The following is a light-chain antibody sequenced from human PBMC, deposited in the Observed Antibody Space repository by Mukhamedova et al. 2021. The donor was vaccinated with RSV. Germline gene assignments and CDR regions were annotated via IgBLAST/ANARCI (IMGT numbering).Light chain of an antibody. Sequence: GSHRPSGVSNRFSGSKSGNTASLTISGLQAEDEADYYCSSYTSSSTYDFGTGTKVTVL. V-gene: IGLV2-14*01. J-gene: IGLJ1*01. CDR3: SSYTSSSTYD. CDR2: GS.